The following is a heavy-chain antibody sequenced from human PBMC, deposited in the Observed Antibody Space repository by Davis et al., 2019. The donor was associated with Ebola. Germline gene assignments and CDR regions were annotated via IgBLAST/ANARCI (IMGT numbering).Heavy chain of an antibody. J-gene: IGHJ3*02. V-gene: IGHV1-8*01. Sequence: ASVKVSCKASAYTFTSYDINWVRQATGQGLEWKGWMNPNSGNTGYAQKFQGRVTMTRNTSISTAYMELSSLRSEDTAVYYCARDAGYDPDAFDIWGQGTVVTVSS. CDR3: ARDAGYDPDAFDI. D-gene: IGHD2-2*01. CDR1: AYTFTSYD. CDR2: MNPNSGNT.